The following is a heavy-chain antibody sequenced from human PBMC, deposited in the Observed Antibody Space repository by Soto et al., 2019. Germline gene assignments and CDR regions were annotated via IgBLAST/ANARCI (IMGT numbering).Heavy chain of an antibody. D-gene: IGHD3-16*02. V-gene: IGHV3-23*01. CDR3: AKEGRNAYNYRAGFDY. CDR2: ISGSGDNT. J-gene: IGHJ4*02. Sequence: PGGSLRLSCAASGFTFSRYAVSWVRQAPGKGLEWVSAISGSGDNTYYADSVKGRFTISRDNSKNTLSLQMDSLRAEDTAVYYCAKEGRNAYNYRAGFDYGGQGTLVNVSS. CDR1: GFTFSRYA.